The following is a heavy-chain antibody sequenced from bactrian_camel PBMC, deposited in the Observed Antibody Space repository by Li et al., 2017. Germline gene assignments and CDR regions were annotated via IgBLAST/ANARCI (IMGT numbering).Heavy chain of an antibody. J-gene: IGHJ6*01. D-gene: IGHD3*01. CDR2: IHTNGTTS. CDR1: GFTFSSRS. CDR3: VNLWRWDGFEDQA. Sequence: HVQLVESGGGSVQAGGSLRLSCAASGFTFSSRSMTWVRQAPGKGLEWVSSIHTNGTTSYYADSVKGRFTISRDNAKNMVYLQMNDLQSEDTALYYCVNLWRWDGFEDQAWGQGTQVTVSS. V-gene: IGHV3-2*01.